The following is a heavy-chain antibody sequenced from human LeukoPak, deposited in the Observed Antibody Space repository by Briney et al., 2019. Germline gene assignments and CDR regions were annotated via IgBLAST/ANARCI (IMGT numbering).Heavy chain of an antibody. CDR3: ATDLVDTAMVD. V-gene: IGHV1-3*01. CDR2: INAGNGNT. J-gene: IGHJ4*02. Sequence: ASVKVSCKASGYTFTSYAMHWVRQAPGQRLEWMGWINAGNGNTKYSQKFQGRVTMTEDTSTDTAYMELSSLRSEDTAVYYCATDLVDTAMVDWGQGTLVTVSS. D-gene: IGHD5-18*01. CDR1: GYTFTSYA.